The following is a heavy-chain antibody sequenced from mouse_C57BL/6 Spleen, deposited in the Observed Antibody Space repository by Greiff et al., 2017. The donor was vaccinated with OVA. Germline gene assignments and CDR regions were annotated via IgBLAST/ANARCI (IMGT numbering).Heavy chain of an antibody. CDR2: IDPETGGT. D-gene: IGHD2-10*02. Sequence: VQLQESGAELVRPGASVTLSCKASGYTFTDYEMHWVKQTPVHGLEWIGAIDPETGGTAYNQKFKGKAILTADKSSSTAYMELRSLTSEDSAVYYCTRDRLENFDYWGQGTTLTVSS. J-gene: IGHJ2*01. CDR1: GYTFTDYE. V-gene: IGHV1-15*01. CDR3: TRDRLENFDY.